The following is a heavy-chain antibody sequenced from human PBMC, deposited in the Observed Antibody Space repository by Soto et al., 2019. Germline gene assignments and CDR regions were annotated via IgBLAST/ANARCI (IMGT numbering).Heavy chain of an antibody. CDR2: INPSVAST. CDR3: ARGVPPATDLEY. V-gene: IGHV1-46*01. CDR1: GYTFTCYY. D-gene: IGHD6-25*01. J-gene: IGHJ4*02. Sequence: ASVKVSCKSSGYTFTCYYMHWVRQAPGQGLDWMGIINPSVASTSYAQKFQGRVTMTRDTSTSTVYRELSSLRSEDTDVYYGARGVPPATDLEYWGQGTLVTVSS.